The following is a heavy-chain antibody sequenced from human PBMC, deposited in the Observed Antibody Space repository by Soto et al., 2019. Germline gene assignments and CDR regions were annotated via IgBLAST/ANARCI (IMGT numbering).Heavy chain of an antibody. CDR3: AKVAGEAWIEVVAALNFDY. CDR2: ISGSGGDT. J-gene: IGHJ4*02. CDR1: GFTFSSYA. D-gene: IGHD2-15*01. V-gene: IGHV3-23*01. Sequence: EVQLLESGGGLVQPGGSLRLSCAASGFTFSSYAMSWVRQAPGKGLEWVSAISGSGGDTYYADSVKGRFTISRDNSKNTLYLQMNSPGAEDTAVYYCAKVAGEAWIEVVAALNFDYWGQGTLVTVSS.